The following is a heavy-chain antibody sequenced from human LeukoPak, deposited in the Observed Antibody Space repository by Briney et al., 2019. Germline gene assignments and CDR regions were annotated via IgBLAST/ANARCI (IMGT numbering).Heavy chain of an antibody. J-gene: IGHJ6*03. CDR2: GGST. CDR3: ARITMGATSANFYYYFLDA. V-gene: IGHV3-64*02. Sequence: GGSTHYADSVKGRFTVSRDNSKNTLYLQMDSLRAEDMAVYYCARITMGATSANFYYYFLDAWGKGTTVTVSS. D-gene: IGHD3-3*01.